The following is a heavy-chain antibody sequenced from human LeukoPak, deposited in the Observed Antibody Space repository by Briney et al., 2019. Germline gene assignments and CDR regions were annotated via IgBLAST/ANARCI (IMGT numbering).Heavy chain of an antibody. V-gene: IGHV3-21*01. D-gene: IGHD3-22*01. CDR2: ISSSSSYI. J-gene: IGHJ4*02. Sequence: GGSLRLSCAASGFTFSSYSMNWVRQAPGKGLEWVSSISSSSSYIYYADSVKGRFTISRDNAKNSLYLQMNSLRAEDTAVYYCARGFTYYYDSSGYYRSYWGQGTLVAVSS. CDR3: ARGFTYYYDSSGYYRSY. CDR1: GFTFSSYS.